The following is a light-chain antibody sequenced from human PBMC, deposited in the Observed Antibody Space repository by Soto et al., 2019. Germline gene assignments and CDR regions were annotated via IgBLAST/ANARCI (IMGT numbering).Light chain of an antibody. J-gene: IGLJ3*02. CDR3: QVWDSSSGV. CDR1: NIGSKS. Sequence: SYELTQPPSVSVAPGKTARITCGGNNIGSKSVHRYQQKPGQAPVLVIYYDSDRPSGIPERFSGSNSGNTATLTISRVEAGDEADYYCQVWDSSSGVFGGGTKLTVL. V-gene: IGLV3-21*04. CDR2: YDS.